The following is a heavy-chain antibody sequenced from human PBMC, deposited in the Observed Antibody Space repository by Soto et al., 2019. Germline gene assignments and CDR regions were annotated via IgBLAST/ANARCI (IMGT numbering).Heavy chain of an antibody. Sequence: SETLSLTCAVYGGSFSGYYWSWIRQPPGKGLEWIGEINHSGSTNYNPSLKSRVTISVDTSKNQFSLKLSSVTAADTAVYYCARRDYDFWSGYYLGWGQGTLVTVSS. CDR3: ARRDYDFWSGYYLG. D-gene: IGHD3-3*01. J-gene: IGHJ4*02. V-gene: IGHV4-34*01. CDR2: INHSGST. CDR1: GGSFSGYY.